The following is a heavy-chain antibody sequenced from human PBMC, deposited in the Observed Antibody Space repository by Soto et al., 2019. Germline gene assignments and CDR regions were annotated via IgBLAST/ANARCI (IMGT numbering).Heavy chain of an antibody. Sequence: ASVKVSCKASGYTFTSYGISWVRQAPGQGLEWMGWISAYNGNTNYAQRLQGRVTMTTDTSTSTAYMELRSLRSDDTAVYYCARVTDFGDYTYYFDYWGQGTLVTVSS. J-gene: IGHJ4*02. D-gene: IGHD4-17*01. CDR1: GYTFTSYG. V-gene: IGHV1-18*01. CDR2: ISAYNGNT. CDR3: ARVTDFGDYTYYFDY.